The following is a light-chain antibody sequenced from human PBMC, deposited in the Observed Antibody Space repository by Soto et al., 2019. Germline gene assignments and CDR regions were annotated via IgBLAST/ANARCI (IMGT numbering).Light chain of an antibody. V-gene: IGKV2-28*01. CDR2: FGS. CDR1: QSLLHSNGYNY. J-gene: IGKJ3*01. Sequence: DVVMTQSPLSLPVTPGEPASISCRSSQSLLHSNGYNYLDWYLQKPGQSPQLLIDFGSNRASGVPDRFRGRRPGTDFNLKISRVEAEAVVVYYGMQPQHSPLSFGPGTKVYIK. CDR3: MQPQHSPLS.